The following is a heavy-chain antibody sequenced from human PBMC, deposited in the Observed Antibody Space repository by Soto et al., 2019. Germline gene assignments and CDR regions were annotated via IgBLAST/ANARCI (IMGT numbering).Heavy chain of an antibody. J-gene: IGHJ4*02. D-gene: IGHD3-10*01. CDR2: IYYSGST. CDR1: GGSISSYY. CDR3: ARGRLLWFGELLRRYYFDY. Sequence: SETLSLTCTVPGGSISSYYWSWIRQPPGKGLEWIGYIYYSGSTNYNPSLKSRVTISVDTSKNQFSLKLSSVTAADTAVYYCARGRLLWFGELLRRYYFDYWGQGTLVTVSS. V-gene: IGHV4-59*01.